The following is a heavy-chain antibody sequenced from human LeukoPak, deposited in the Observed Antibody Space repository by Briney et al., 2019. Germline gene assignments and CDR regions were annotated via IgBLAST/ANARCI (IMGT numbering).Heavy chain of an antibody. CDR2: IYYSGST. D-gene: IGHD1-26*01. Sequence: SETLSLTCTVSGGSISSSSYYWGWIRQPPGKGLEWIGSIYYSGSTYYNPSLQSRVTISVDTSKNQFSLKLSSVTAADTAVYYCAREERDSGDAFDIWGQGTMVTVSS. J-gene: IGHJ3*02. V-gene: IGHV4-39*01. CDR3: AREERDSGDAFDI. CDR1: GGSISSSSYY.